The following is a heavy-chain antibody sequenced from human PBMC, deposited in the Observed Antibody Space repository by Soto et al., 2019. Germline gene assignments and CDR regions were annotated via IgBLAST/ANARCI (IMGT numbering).Heavy chain of an antibody. CDR2: ISAYNGNT. CDR3: SSGRYGTITSCLTHYGFDV. D-gene: IGHD2-2*01. J-gene: IGHJ6*02. CDR1: GYTFTSYR. V-gene: IGHV1-18*04. Sequence: VKVSCKGSGYTFTSYRINWVRQARGQGPGWMGWISAYNGNTDNAQKYQGIVTMTTATSKSSAYTELRSLRPDDTAVYYLSSGRYGTITSCLTHYGFDVWGQGTPVTVSS.